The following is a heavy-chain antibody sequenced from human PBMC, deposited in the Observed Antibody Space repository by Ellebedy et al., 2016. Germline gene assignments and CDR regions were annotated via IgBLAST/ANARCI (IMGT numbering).Heavy chain of an antibody. J-gene: IGHJ3*01. CDR2: IYGGGTS. Sequence: GESLKISXVASGFSVTSNDMSWVRQAPGKGLELVSLIYGGGTSYYADSVKGRFTISRDNSKKTLYLQMSGLGAEDTAVYYCVARHNGAFDLWGQGTMVTVSS. CDR1: GFSVTSND. CDR3: VARHNGAFDL. D-gene: IGHD1-14*01. V-gene: IGHV3-53*01.